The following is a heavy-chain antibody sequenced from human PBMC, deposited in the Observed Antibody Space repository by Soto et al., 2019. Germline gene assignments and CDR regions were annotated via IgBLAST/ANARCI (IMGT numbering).Heavy chain of an antibody. D-gene: IGHD6-6*01. J-gene: IGHJ3*02. CDR2: IYPGDSDT. CDR3: ARLRSSSSGVWDAFDI. Sequence: GESLKISCKGSGYSFTSYWIGWVRQMPGKGLEWMGIIYPGDSDTRYSPSFQGQVTISAGKSISTAYLQWSSLKASDTAMYYCARLRSSSSGVWDAFDIWGQGTMVTVSS. CDR1: GYSFTSYW. V-gene: IGHV5-51*01.